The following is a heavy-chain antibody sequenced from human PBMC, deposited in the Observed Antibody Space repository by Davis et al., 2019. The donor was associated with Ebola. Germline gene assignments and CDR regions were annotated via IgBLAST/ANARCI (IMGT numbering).Heavy chain of an antibody. V-gene: IGHV7-4-1*02. CDR1: GYTFTSYA. J-gene: IGHJ4*02. Sequence: AASVKVSCKASGYTFTSYAMNWVRQAPGQGLEWMGRINTNTGNPTYAQGFTGRFVFSLDTSVSTAYLQISSLKAEDTAVYYCARVSGVRGVIIKDYWGQGTLVTVSS. CDR2: INTNTGNP. D-gene: IGHD3-10*01. CDR3: ARVSGVRGVIIKDY.